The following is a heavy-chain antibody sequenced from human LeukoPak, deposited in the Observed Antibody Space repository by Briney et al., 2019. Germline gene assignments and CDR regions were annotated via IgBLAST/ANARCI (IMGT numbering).Heavy chain of an antibody. CDR2: IHYSGSSGST. J-gene: IGHJ4*02. V-gene: IGHV4-59*02. CDR1: GGSVTNYY. CDR3: ARVSDLAAAGTYDY. Sequence: SETLSLTCTVSGGSVTNYYWSWIRQPPGKGLEWIGNIHYSGSSGSTNYNPSLTSRVTTSLDTSTNQLSLRLSSVTAVDTAVYYCARVSDLAAAGTYDYWGQGTLVTVSS. D-gene: IGHD6-13*01.